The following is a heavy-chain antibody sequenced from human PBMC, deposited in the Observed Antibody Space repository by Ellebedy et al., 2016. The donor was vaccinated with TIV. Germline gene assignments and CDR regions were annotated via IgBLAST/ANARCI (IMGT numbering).Heavy chain of an antibody. CDR3: ARDIQRQWPPKYYFDY. CDR1: GFTFSSYA. CDR2: ISYDGFNK. D-gene: IGHD6-19*01. V-gene: IGHV3-30-3*01. J-gene: IGHJ4*02. Sequence: GESLKISCAASGFTFSSYAMHWVRQAPGKGLEWVAVISYDGFNKYYADSVKGRFTISRDNSKNTLYLQMNSLRAEDTAVYYCARDIQRQWPPKYYFDYWGQGTLVTVSS.